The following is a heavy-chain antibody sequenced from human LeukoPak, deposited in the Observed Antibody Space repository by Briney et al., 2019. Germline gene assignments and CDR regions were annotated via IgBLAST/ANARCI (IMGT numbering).Heavy chain of an antibody. CDR1: GYTFTSYA. Sequence: ASVKVSCKASGYTFTSYAISWVRQAPGQGLEWMGGIIPIFGTANYAQKFQGRVTITADESTSTAYMELSSLRSEDTAVYYCARGYSSGWTTYFDYWGQGTLVTVSS. CDR2: IIPIFGTA. CDR3: ARGYSSGWTTYFDY. D-gene: IGHD6-19*01. J-gene: IGHJ4*02. V-gene: IGHV1-69*13.